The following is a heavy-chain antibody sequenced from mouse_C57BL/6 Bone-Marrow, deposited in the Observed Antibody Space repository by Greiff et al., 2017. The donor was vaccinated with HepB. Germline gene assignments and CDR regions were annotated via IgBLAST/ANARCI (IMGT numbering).Heavy chain of an antibody. Sequence: EVKLQESGGGLVKPGGSLKLSCAASGFTFSSYAMSWVRQTPEKRLEWVATISDGGSYTYYPDNVKGRFTISRDNAKNNLYLQMSHLKSEDTAMYYCARDGPGAMDYWCQGTSVTVSS. J-gene: IGHJ4*01. V-gene: IGHV5-4*01. CDR3: ARDGPGAMDY. CDR1: GFTFSSYA. CDR2: ISDGGSYT.